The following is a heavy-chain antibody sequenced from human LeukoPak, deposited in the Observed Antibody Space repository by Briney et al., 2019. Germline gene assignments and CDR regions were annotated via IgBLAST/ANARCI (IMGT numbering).Heavy chain of an antibody. Sequence: SETLSLTCTVSGGSISSYYWSWIRQPPGKGLEWIGEINHSGSTNYNPSLKSRVTISVDTSKNQFSLKLSSVTAADTAVYYCAREFFRPRTVPNDAFDIWGQGTMVTVSS. J-gene: IGHJ3*02. D-gene: IGHD4-17*01. CDR3: AREFFRPRTVPNDAFDI. CDR1: GGSISSYY. V-gene: IGHV4-34*01. CDR2: INHSGST.